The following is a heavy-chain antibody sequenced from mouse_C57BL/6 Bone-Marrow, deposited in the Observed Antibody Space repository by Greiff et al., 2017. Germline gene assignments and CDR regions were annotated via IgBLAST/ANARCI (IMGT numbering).Heavy chain of an antibody. V-gene: IGHV1-81*01. J-gene: IGHJ1*03. D-gene: IGHD1-1*01. CDR3: AREGLITTVVAKNFDV. CDR1: GYTFTSYG. Sequence: QVQLQQSGAELARPGASVKLSCKASGYTFTSYGISWVKQRTGQGLEWIGEIYPRSGNTYYNEKFKGKATLTADKSSSTAYMELRSLTSEDSAVYFCAREGLITTVVAKNFDVWGTGTTVTVSS. CDR2: IYPRSGNT.